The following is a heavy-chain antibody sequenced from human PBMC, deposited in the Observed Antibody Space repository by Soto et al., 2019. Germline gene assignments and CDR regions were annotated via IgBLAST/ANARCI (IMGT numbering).Heavy chain of an antibody. V-gene: IGHV1-18*01. D-gene: IGHD6-19*01. J-gene: IGHJ6*02. CDR1: GYTFTTYG. CDR3: AREGSAPYYYYGMDV. CDR2: LNGYNGNT. Sequence: QVQLEQSGAEVKKPGDSMKVSCKASGYTFTTYGISWVRQAPGQGLEWMGWLNGYNGNTDYPQKLKGRVTMTTATSTSTAYMALRSLRSDDTAVYYCAREGSAPYYYYGMDVWGQGTTVTVSS.